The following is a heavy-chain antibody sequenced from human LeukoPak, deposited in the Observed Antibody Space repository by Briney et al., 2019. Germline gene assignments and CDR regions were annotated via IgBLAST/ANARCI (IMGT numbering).Heavy chain of an antibody. V-gene: IGHV3-7*01. J-gene: IGHJ4*02. CDR1: GFTFSRYW. CDR2: IKQDGSGE. CDR3: TTGYSSGWYNEGNY. Sequence: PGGSLRLSCVASGFTFSRYWMSWVRQAPGKGLDWVVKIKQDGSGEYYLDSVKGRFTISRDNAKNSLYLQMNSLRGDDTAVYFCTTGYSSGWYNEGNYWGQGTLVTVSS. D-gene: IGHD6-19*01.